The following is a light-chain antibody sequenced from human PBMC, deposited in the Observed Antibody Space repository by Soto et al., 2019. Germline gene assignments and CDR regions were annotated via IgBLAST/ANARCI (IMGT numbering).Light chain of an antibody. V-gene: IGLV2-11*01. CDR2: DVT. Sequence: QSALTQPRSVSGSPGESVTISCTGTSSDVRTYNYVCWYQQQPDKAPKLVIYDVTERPSGVPDRFSGSKSDNTASLTISGLQAEDEADYYCCSYAGTFTFVFGTGTQLTVL. CDR3: CSYAGTFTFV. J-gene: IGLJ1*01. CDR1: SSDVRTYNY.